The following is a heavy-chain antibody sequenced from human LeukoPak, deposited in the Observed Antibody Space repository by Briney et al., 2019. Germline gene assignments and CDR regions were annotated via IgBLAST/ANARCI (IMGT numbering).Heavy chain of an antibody. CDR2: MNPNSGNT. J-gene: IGHJ6*03. V-gene: IGHV1-8*03. Sequence: ASVKVSCKASGYTFTSYDINWVRQATGQGLEWMGWMNPNSGNTGYAQKFQGRVTITRNTSISTAYMELSSLRSDDTAVYYCARGPPDCGGDCSYYYYYYMDVWGKGTTVTISS. CDR1: GYTFTSYD. CDR3: ARGPPDCGGDCSYYYYYYMDV. D-gene: IGHD2-21*02.